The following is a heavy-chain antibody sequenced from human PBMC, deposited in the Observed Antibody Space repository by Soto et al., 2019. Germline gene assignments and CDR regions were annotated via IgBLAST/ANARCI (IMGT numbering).Heavy chain of an antibody. J-gene: IGHJ3*02. CDR3: ARGNAFDI. V-gene: IGHV1-69*01. CDR2: FMPILGAA. CDR1: GGTFSSFT. Sequence: QLQLVQSGAEVKKPGSSVRVSCKASGGTFSSFTVNWVRQAPGQGLEWMGGFMPILGAANYAPKFQGRVTIIADESTNTGXXXXXXXXSEDTAVYYCARGNAFDIWXXXXXVTVS.